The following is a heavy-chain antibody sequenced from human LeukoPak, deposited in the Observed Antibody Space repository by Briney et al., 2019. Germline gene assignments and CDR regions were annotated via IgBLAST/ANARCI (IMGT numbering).Heavy chain of an antibody. CDR3: ARGCSGVGITMVRGAKKNWFDP. J-gene: IGHJ5*02. CDR2: INHSGST. Sequence: PSETLSLTCAVYGGSFSGYYWSWIRQPPGKGLEWIGEINHSGSTNYNPSLKSRVTISVDTSKNQFSLKLSSVTAADTAVYYCARGCSGVGITMVRGAKKNWFDPWGQGTLVTVSS. V-gene: IGHV4-34*01. D-gene: IGHD3-10*01. CDR1: GGSFSGYY.